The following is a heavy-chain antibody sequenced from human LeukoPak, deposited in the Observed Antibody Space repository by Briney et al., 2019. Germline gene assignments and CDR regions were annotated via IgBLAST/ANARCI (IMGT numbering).Heavy chain of an antibody. J-gene: IGHJ4*02. CDR2: IKQDVSEK. Sequence: PGGSLRLSCEGSAFIFSGHWMNWVRQTPGKGLEWVANIKQDVSEKYYVDSVRGRFTISRDNAKNSLYLQMNSLRAEDTAVYYCARRSGNYYFDCWGQGTLVTVSS. CDR1: AFIFSGHW. D-gene: IGHD1-26*01. CDR3: ARRSGNYYFDC. V-gene: IGHV3-7*01.